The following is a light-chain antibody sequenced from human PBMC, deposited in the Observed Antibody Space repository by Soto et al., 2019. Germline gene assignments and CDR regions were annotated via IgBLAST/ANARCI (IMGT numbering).Light chain of an antibody. CDR2: EVN. J-gene: IGLJ1*01. CDR1: SRDVGGYNY. CDR3: SSYAGSSNV. V-gene: IGLV2-8*01. Sequence: HSVLAQPPSASGAPGESGTISCTGTSRDVGGYNYVSRYQQHPGKAPKLMIYEVNKRPSGVPDRFSGSKSGNTASLTVSGLQAEDEADYYCSSYAGSSNVFGTGTKVTVL.